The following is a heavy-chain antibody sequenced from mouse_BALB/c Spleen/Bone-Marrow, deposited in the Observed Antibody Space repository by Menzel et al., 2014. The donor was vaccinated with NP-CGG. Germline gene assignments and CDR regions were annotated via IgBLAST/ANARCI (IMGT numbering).Heavy chain of an antibody. Sequence: VQLQESGAELAKPGASVKMSCKASGYTFTSYWMHWVKQRPGQGLEWIRYINPSTGYTEYNQKFRDKATLTADKSSSTVYMQLSSLTSEDSAVYYCARSGGYDGFSYWGQGTTLTVSS. V-gene: IGHV1-7*01. CDR1: GYTFTSYW. D-gene: IGHD2-2*01. CDR2: INPSTGYT. CDR3: ARSGGYDGFSY. J-gene: IGHJ2*01.